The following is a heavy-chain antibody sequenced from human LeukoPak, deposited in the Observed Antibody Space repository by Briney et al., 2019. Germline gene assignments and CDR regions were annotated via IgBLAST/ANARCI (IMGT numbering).Heavy chain of an antibody. CDR1: GGSISSYY. V-gene: IGHV4-4*07. J-gene: IGHJ6*03. CDR3: ARDIPGLFDPYYYYIDV. CDR2: IYTSGST. Sequence: PSETLSLTCTVSGGSISSYYWSWIRQPAGKGLEWIGRIYTSGSTNYNPSLKSRVTMSADTSKNQVPLNRSSVTAADTAVYYCARDIPGLFDPYYYYIDVWGEGTRVTVFS. D-gene: IGHD3-10*01.